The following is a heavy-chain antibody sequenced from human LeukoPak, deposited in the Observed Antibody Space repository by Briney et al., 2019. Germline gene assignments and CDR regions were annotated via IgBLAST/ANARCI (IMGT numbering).Heavy chain of an antibody. V-gene: IGHV4-59*01. CDR1: GGSISTYY. J-gene: IGHJ4*02. CDR2: MFYGGST. Sequence: SETLSLTCTVSGGSISTYYWSWIRQPPGKGLEWIAYMFYGGSTNYNPSLKSRVTISIDTSKNQFSLRLSSVTAADTAVYYCARAQYDFWSGYYSSWGQGTLVTVSS. D-gene: IGHD3/OR15-3a*01. CDR3: ARAQYDFWSGYYSS.